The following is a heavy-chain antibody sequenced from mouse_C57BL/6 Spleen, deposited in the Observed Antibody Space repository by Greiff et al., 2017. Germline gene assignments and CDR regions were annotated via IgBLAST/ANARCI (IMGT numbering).Heavy chain of an antibody. CDR1: GYTFTSYW. D-gene: IGHD2-3*01. V-gene: IGHV1-52*01. CDR2: IDPSDSET. Sequence: QVQLQQPGAELVRPGSSVKLSCKASGYTFTSYWMHWVKPRPIQGLKWIGNIDPSDSETHYNQKFKDKATLTVDKSSSTASMQLSSLTSEDSAVYYCASWGNDGYPWFAYWGQGTLVTVSA. J-gene: IGHJ3*01. CDR3: ASWGNDGYPWFAY.